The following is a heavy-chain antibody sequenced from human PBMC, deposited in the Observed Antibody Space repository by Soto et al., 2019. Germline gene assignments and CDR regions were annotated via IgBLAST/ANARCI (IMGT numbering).Heavy chain of an antibody. V-gene: IGHV4-39*01. D-gene: IGHD5-12*01. CDR3: ARQGGYSGYRNLNWFDP. CDR1: GGSISSSSYY. Sequence: SETLSLTCTVSGGSISSSSYYWGWIRRPPGKGLEWIGSIYYSGSTYYNPSLKSRVTISVDTSKNQFSLKLSSVTAADTAVYYCARQGGYSGYRNLNWFDPWGQGTLVTVS. J-gene: IGHJ5*02. CDR2: IYYSGST.